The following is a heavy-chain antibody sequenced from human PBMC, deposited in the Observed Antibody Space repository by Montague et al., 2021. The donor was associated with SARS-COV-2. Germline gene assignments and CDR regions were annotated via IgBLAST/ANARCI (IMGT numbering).Heavy chain of an antibody. V-gene: IGHV4-39*07. CDR2: MYYSGST. CDR1: GGSISSYHHY. D-gene: IGHD2-15*01. J-gene: IGHJ4*02. CDR3: GRVILSATSNTFDC. Sequence: SETLSLTCTVSGGSISSYHHYWGWIRQPPGKGLEWIGAMYYSGSTWLNPSLKSRVTISVDTSKYQLSLNLRSVTAADTAVYFCGRVILSATSNTFDCWGPGTTVTVSS.